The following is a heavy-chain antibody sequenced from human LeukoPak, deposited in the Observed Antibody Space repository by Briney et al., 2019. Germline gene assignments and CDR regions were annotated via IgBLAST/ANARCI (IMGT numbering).Heavy chain of an antibody. Sequence: GGSLRLSCAASGFTFSSYWMHWVRQAPGKGLVWVSRINSDGSSTSYADSVKGRFTISRDKAKNSLYLQTNSLRAEDTAVYYCARSSKAESTRYSSGWYSGPPYYYGMDVWGQGTTATVSS. D-gene: IGHD6-19*01. CDR1: GFTFSSYW. CDR3: ARSSKAESTRYSSGWYSGPPYYYGMDV. CDR2: INSDGSST. J-gene: IGHJ6*02. V-gene: IGHV3-74*01.